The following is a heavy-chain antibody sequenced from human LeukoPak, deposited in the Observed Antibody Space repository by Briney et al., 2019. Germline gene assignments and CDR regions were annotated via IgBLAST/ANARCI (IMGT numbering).Heavy chain of an antibody. J-gene: IGHJ6*02. CDR2: ISGSGGST. D-gene: IGHD3-22*01. V-gene: IGHV3-23*01. Sequence: GGSLRLSCAASGFSFSSYAMAWVRQAPGKGLECVSTISGSGGSTHYADSVKGRFTISRDNSKNTLYLQMNSLRAEDTAVYYCAKDPYYYDSSGYGYGMDVWGQGTTVTVSS. CDR1: GFSFSSYA. CDR3: AKDPYYYDSSGYGYGMDV.